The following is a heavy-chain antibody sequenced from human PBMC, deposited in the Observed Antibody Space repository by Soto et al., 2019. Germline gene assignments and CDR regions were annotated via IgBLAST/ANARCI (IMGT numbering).Heavy chain of an antibody. J-gene: IGHJ4*02. CDR1: GFTFGSYS. CDR2: ISSTSTFI. V-gene: IGHV3-21*01. D-gene: IGHD4-17*01. CDR3: AREGAITAVTTGAFDF. Sequence: EVQLVESGGGLVKPGGSLRLSCAASGFTFGSYSMNWVRQAPGKGLEWVSSISSTSTFIYYGASVKGRFTISRDNAKNSLYLQMTSLRGEDTAVYYCAREGAITAVTTGAFDFWGLGTLVTVSS.